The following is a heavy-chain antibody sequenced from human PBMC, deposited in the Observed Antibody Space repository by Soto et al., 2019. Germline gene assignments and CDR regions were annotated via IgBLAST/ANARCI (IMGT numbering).Heavy chain of an antibody. D-gene: IGHD3-22*01. CDR2: IIPIFGTA. CDR3: ARDQVVIPVYYYYGMDV. J-gene: IGHJ6*04. Sequence: GASVKVSCNASGGPFTSYAISWVRQAPGQGLEWMGGIIPIFGTANYAQKFQGRVTSTADESTSTAYMELSSLRSEDTAVYYCARDQVVIPVYYYYGMDVWGEGTTVTVSS. CDR1: GGPFTSYA. V-gene: IGHV1-69*13.